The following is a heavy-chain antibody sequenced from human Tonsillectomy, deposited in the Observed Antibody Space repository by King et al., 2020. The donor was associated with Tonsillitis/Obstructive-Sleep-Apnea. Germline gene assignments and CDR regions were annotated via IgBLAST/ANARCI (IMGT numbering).Heavy chain of an antibody. Sequence: VQLVESGGGLVQPGGSLRLSCAASGFTFSSYSMNWVRQAPGKGLEWVSYISSSSSTIYYADSVKGRFTISRDNAKNSLYLQMNSLRDEDTAVYYCARSNYYGSGSYSSFDYRGQGTLVTVSS. CDR3: ARSNYYGSGSYSSFDY. CDR1: GFTFSSYS. V-gene: IGHV3-48*02. CDR2: ISSSSSTI. D-gene: IGHD3-10*01. J-gene: IGHJ4*02.